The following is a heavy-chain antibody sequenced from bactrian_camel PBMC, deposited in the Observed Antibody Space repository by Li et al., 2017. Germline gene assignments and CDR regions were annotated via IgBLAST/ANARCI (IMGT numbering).Heavy chain of an antibody. CDR2: IDSDSTT. CDR3: AAAQGQWWVPLHEGSFGY. D-gene: IGHD2*01. J-gene: IGHJ6*01. CDR1: GSTIRNNY. Sequence: HVQLVESGGGSVQAGGSLTLSCVISGSTIRNNYMAWFRQAPGKEREGVAAIDSDSTTSYAYSVEGRFHIPRDNAVNTLYLQMNGLKPEDSAMYYCAAAQGQWWVPLHEGSFGYWCQGTQVTVS. V-gene: IGHV3S53*01.